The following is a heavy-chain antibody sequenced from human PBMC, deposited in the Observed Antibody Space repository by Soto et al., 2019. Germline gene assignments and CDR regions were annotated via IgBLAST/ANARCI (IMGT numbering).Heavy chain of an antibody. D-gene: IGHD1-1*01. CDR1: GGSLSGYY. V-gene: IGHV4-59*10. J-gene: IGHJ5*02. Sequence: SETLSLTCAVNGGSLSGYYWSWIRQSAGKGLEWIGRIYATGTTDYNPSLKSRVMMSVDTSKKQFSLKLRSVTAADTAVYYCVRDGTKTLRDWFDPWGQGISVTVSS. CDR3: VRDGTKTLRDWFDP. CDR2: IYATGTT.